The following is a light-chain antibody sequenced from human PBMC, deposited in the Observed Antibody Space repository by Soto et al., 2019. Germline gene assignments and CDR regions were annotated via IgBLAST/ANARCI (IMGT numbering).Light chain of an antibody. J-gene: IGKJ2*01. CDR2: TAS. V-gene: IGKV1-39*01. CDR1: QSSSNC. Sequence: DIQMTQSPPSLSASVGDRVTITCPARQSSSNCLNWYQQKPGKAPKVLIYTASSLQRGVPSIFSVSGHGQDFNLTISSLQPEDSATYYCQQSYSPPFTFGQGTKVEIK. CDR3: QQSYSPPFT.